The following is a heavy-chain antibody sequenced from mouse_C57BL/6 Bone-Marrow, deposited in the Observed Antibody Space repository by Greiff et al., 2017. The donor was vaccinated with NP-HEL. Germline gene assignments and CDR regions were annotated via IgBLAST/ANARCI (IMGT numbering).Heavy chain of an antibody. J-gene: IGHJ2*01. CDR2: IDPENGDT. CDR1: GFNIKDDY. V-gene: IGHV14-4*01. Sequence: EVKLVESGAELVRPGASVKLSCTASGFNIKDDYMHWVKQRPEQGLEWIGWIDPENGDTEYASKFQGKATITADTSSNTAYLQLSSLTSEDTAVYYCTRGDYDFDYWGQGTTLTVSS. CDR3: TRGDYDFDY. D-gene: IGHD2-4*01.